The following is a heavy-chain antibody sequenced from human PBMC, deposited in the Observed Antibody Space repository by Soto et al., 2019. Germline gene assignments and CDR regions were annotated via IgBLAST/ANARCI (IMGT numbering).Heavy chain of an antibody. CDR1: GGSVSSGSYH. Sequence: PSETLSLTCTVSGGSVSSGSYHWTWIRQPPGKGLDWIGYIYYSGSTNYNPSRKSRVTISVDTSKNQFSLKMSSVTAADTAVYYCARDNMRARDGMDVWGQGTTVTVS. V-gene: IGHV4-61*01. CDR2: IYYSGST. CDR3: ARDNMRARDGMDV. J-gene: IGHJ6*02. D-gene: IGHD3-16*01.